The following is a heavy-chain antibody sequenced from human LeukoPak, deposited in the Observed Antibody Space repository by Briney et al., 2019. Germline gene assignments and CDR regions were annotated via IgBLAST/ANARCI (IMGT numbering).Heavy chain of an antibody. V-gene: IGHV3-30*04. CDR3: ARDSGSDYAYGMDV. CDR2: TSYDGSNK. D-gene: IGHD1-26*01. Sequence: GGSLRLSCAASGFTFSSYAMHWLRQAPGKGLEWVAVTSYDGSNKYYADSVKGRFTISRDNFKNTLYLQMNSLRAEDTAVYYCARDSGSDYAYGMDVWGQGTTVTVSS. CDR1: GFTFSSYA. J-gene: IGHJ6*02.